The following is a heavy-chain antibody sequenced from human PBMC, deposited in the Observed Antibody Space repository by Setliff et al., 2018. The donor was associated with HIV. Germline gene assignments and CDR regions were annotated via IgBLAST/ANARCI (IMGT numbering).Heavy chain of an antibody. CDR2: ISSDGSNK. Sequence: GGSLRLSCAASGFTFSSYAMHWVRRAPGKGLEWVVLISSDGSNKKYADSVKGRFTISRGNSKNTLYLQMNSLRAEDTAVYYCASILSYGNEGLSDFWGQGTLVTAPQ. J-gene: IGHJ4*02. V-gene: IGHV3-30*04. D-gene: IGHD5-18*01. CDR3: ASILSYGNEGLSDF. CDR1: GFTFSSYA.